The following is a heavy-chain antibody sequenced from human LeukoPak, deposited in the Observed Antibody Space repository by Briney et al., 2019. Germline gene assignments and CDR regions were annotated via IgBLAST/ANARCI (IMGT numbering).Heavy chain of an antibody. D-gene: IGHD2-21*02. Sequence: KASETLSLTCTVYGGSFSGYYWSWIRQPPGKGLEWIGEINHSGCTNYNPSLKSRVTISVDTSKNQFSLKLSSVTAADTAVYYCARGLAYCGGDCYSALLKYYYGMDVWGQGTTVTVSS. CDR2: INHSGCT. CDR3: ARGLAYCGGDCYSALLKYYYGMDV. J-gene: IGHJ6*02. CDR1: GGSFSGYY. V-gene: IGHV4-34*01.